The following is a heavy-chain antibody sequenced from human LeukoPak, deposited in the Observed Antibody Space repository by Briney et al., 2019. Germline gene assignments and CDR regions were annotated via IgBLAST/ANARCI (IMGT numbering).Heavy chain of an antibody. CDR3: AGGGYCSSTSCHYFDY. D-gene: IGHD2-2*01. Sequence: SETLSLTCAVYGGSFSGYYWSWIRQPPGKGLEWIGEINHSGSTNYNPSLKSRVTISVDTSKNQFSLKLSSVTAADTAVYYCAGGGYCSSTSCHYFDYWGQGTLVTVSS. CDR1: GGSFSGYY. V-gene: IGHV4-34*01. CDR2: INHSGST. J-gene: IGHJ4*02.